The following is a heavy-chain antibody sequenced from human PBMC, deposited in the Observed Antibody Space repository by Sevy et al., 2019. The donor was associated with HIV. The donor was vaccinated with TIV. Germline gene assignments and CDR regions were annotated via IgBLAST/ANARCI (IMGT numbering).Heavy chain of an antibody. D-gene: IGHD1-7*01. CDR3: AREGASIFGTSYWFDP. CDR1: GGSIGSYY. Sequence: SENLSLTCTVSGGSIGSYYWSWIRQPPGKGLEWIGYIYYSGSTNYNPSLKSRVTISVDTSKNKFSLKLSSVTAADTAVYYCAREGASIFGTSYWFDPWGQGTLVTVSS. V-gene: IGHV4-59*01. J-gene: IGHJ5*02. CDR2: IYYSGST.